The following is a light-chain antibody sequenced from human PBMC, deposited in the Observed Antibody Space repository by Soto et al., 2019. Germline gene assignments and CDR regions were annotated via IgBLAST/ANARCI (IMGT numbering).Light chain of an antibody. CDR3: QQYGSSPPWT. CDR1: QSVSKNY. V-gene: IGKV3-20*01. J-gene: IGKJ1*01. Sequence: ETVLTQSPGTLSLSPGERATLSCRASQSVSKNYFAWYQQKPGQAPRLLIYGASSRATGIPDRFSGSGSGTDFTLTISRLEPEDFAVYYCQQYGSSPPWTFGQGTKVDIK. CDR2: GAS.